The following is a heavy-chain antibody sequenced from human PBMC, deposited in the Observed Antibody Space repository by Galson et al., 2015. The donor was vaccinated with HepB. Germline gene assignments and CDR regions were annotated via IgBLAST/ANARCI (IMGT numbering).Heavy chain of an antibody. CDR1: GYTFTNFG. V-gene: IGHV1-18*01. CDR3: ARLGPAGGFLDY. D-gene: IGHD2-2*01. CDR2: ISPYNGNI. J-gene: IGHJ4*02. Sequence: SVKVSCKASGYTFTNFGITWVRQAPGQGLEWMGWISPYNGNINYAQKVQGRFTMTTDTSTTTASMELRSLRSDDTAVYYCARLGPAGGFLDYWGQGTLVTVSS.